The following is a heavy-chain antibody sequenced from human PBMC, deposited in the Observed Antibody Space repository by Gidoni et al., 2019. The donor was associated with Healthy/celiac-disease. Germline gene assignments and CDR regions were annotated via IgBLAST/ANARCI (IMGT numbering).Heavy chain of an antibody. V-gene: IGHV1-46*01. CDR2: INPRGGST. CDR1: GYTFTSYY. CDR3: ARGGYYDSSGYYPTAFDY. J-gene: IGHJ4*02. D-gene: IGHD3-22*01. Sequence: QVQLVQSGAEVKKPGASVKVSCKASGYTFTSYYLHWVRQAPGQGLEWMGIINPRGGSTSYAQKFQGRVTMTRDTSTSTVYMELSSLRSEDTAVYYCARGGYYDSSGYYPTAFDYWGQGTLVTVSS.